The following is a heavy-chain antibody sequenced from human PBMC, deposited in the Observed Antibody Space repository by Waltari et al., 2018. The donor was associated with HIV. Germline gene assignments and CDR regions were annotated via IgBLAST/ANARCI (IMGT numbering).Heavy chain of an antibody. D-gene: IGHD1-26*01. V-gene: IGHV4-39*01. J-gene: IGHJ2*01. CDR1: GASVSSSSYF. Sequence: LQLQESGPGLVKPSATLSPTCPVSGASVSSSSYFWGGIRQTPGKGLGWVGRIYYTGRAYYNPSLKSRVTISVDTSKNQFSLKVTSVTAADTAVYYCARHALRVGAAYWNFDLWGRGTLVTVSS. CDR3: ARHALRVGAAYWNFDL. CDR2: IYYTGRA.